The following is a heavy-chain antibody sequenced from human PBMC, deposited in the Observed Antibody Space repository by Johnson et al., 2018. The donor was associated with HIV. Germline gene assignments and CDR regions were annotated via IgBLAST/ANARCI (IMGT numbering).Heavy chain of an antibody. CDR2: INWNGGST. J-gene: IGHJ3*02. CDR3: ARVGSGSYLLGAFDI. CDR1: GFTFDDYG. D-gene: IGHD1-26*01. Sequence: VQLVESGGGLIQPGTSLRLSCAASGFTFDDYGMSWVRQGPGKGLEWVSGINWNGGSTGYADSVKGRFTISRDNAKNSLYLQMNSLRAEDTALYYCARVGSGSYLLGAFDIWGQGTMVTVSS. V-gene: IGHV3-20*04.